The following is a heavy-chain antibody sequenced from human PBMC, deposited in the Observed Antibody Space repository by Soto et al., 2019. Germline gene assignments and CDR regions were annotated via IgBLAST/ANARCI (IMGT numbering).Heavy chain of an antibody. CDR3: AKTLGYCSSSSCSRDYYYYYGLDV. CDR1: GFTFSGYG. J-gene: IGHJ6*02. V-gene: IGHV3-30*18. D-gene: IGHD2-2*01. CDR2: ISYDGGNK. Sequence: PGGSLRLSCAASGFTFSGYGMHWVRQAPGKGLGWLTVISYDGGNKYYADSVRGRFTISRDNSKNTLYLQMNSLRAEDAAVYYCAKTLGYCSSSSCSRDYYYYYGLDVWGQGTTVTVS.